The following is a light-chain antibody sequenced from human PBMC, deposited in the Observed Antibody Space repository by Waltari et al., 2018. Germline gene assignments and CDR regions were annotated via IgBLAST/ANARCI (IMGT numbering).Light chain of an antibody. CDR2: WAN. V-gene: IGKV4-1*01. CDR1: QSVLNSSNNKNY. CDR3: QQYYTTPWT. Sequence: DIVMTQSPDSLAVSLGERATINCQSSQSVLNSSNNKNYLAWYQQKPGQPPKLLIYWANTRDSGVPDRFSGSGSGTDFTLSISSLQAEDVAFYYCQQYYTTPWTFGQGTKVEIK. J-gene: IGKJ1*01.